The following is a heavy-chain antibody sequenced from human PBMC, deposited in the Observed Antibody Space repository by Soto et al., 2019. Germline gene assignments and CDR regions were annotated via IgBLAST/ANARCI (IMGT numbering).Heavy chain of an antibody. Sequence: SETLSLTCTVSGGSISGHYWSWIRQPPGKGLQYIGYISYSGSTNYDPSLKSRVTISVDTSNNQFSLRLSSVTAADTAVYYCARDVGLQHDTGYYDFWSGKNNWFDPWGQGILVTVSS. CDR3: ARDVGLQHDTGYYDFWSGKNNWFDP. V-gene: IGHV4-59*11. D-gene: IGHD3-3*01. J-gene: IGHJ5*02. CDR1: GGSISGHY. CDR2: ISYSGST.